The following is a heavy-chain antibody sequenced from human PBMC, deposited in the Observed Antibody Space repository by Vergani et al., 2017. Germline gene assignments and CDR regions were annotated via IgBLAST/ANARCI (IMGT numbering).Heavy chain of an antibody. Sequence: QVRLQESGPGLVKPSETLSLTCSVPGGSMSGYYWSWIRQPPGKELEWIGYMYHSGSTNYNPSLETRVTISGDTSKNQFYLKLNSVTAADTAVYYCGRVADFYGLGSRLLDLWGQGILVTVSS. CDR1: GGSMSGYY. J-gene: IGHJ5*02. CDR3: GRVADFYGLGSRLLDL. CDR2: MYHSGST. V-gene: IGHV4-59*01. D-gene: IGHD3-10*01.